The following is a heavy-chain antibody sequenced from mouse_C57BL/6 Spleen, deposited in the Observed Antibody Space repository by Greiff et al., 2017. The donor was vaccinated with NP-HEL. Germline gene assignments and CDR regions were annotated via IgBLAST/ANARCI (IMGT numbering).Heavy chain of an antibody. CDR3: ARPTLNWYFDV. J-gene: IGHJ1*03. CDR2: ISNGGGST. CDR1: GFTFSDYY. Sequence: EVKLVESGGGLVQPGGSLKLSCAASGFTFSDYYMYWVRQTPEKRLEWVAYISNGGGSTYYPDTVKGRFTISRDNAKNTLYLQMSRLKSEDTAMYYCARPTLNWYFDVWGTGTTVTVSS. V-gene: IGHV5-12*01.